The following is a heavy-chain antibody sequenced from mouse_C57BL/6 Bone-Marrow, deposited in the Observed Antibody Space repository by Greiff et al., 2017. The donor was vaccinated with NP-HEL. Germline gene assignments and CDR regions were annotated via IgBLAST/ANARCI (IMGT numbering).Heavy chain of an antibody. Sequence: EVQVVESGPELVKPGASVKIPCKASGYTFTDYNMDWVKQSHGKSLEWIGDINPNNGGTIYNQKFKGKATLTVDKSSSTAYMELRSLTSEDTAVYYCARRRTGFDYWGQGTTLTVSS. CDR3: ARRRTGFDY. CDR2: INPNNGGT. CDR1: GYTFTDYN. J-gene: IGHJ2*01. V-gene: IGHV1-18*01. D-gene: IGHD4-1*01.